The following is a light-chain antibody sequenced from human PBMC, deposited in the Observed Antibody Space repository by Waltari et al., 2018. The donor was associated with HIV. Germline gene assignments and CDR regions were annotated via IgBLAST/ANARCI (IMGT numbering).Light chain of an antibody. V-gene: IGKV4-1*01. Sequence: DIVMIQSSDSLTVSLGERVTINCKSSQSILYSATNKNYLTWYQQKPGQPPKLLIYWASTRESGVPDRFSGSGSGTDFTLTISSLQAEDVAVYYCQQYYSTPWTFGQGTKVEIK. J-gene: IGKJ1*01. CDR2: WAS. CDR1: QSILYSATNKNY. CDR3: QQYYSTPWT.